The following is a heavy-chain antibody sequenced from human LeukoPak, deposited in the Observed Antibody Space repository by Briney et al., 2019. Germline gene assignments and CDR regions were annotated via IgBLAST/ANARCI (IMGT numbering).Heavy chain of an antibody. J-gene: IGHJ5*02. CDR2: IYYSGST. D-gene: IGHD1-1*01. CDR3: ASPERHFSWGFDP. V-gene: IGHV4-31*03. Sequence: SETLSLTCTVSGGSISSGGYYWSWIRQHPGKGLEWIGYIYYSGSTYYNPSLKSRVTISVDTSKNQFSLKLSSVTAADTAVYYCASPERHFSWGFDPWGQGTLVTVSS. CDR1: GGSISSGGYY.